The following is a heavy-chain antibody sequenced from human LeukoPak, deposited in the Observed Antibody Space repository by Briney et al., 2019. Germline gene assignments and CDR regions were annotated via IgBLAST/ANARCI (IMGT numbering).Heavy chain of an antibody. D-gene: IGHD2-21*01. CDR2: TYYKSKWYN. J-gene: IGHJ3*02. CDR3: ARDAAPYCDSDCYALDI. V-gene: IGHV6-1*01. CDR1: GDSVSSNTAT. Sequence: SQTLSLTCVISGDSVSSNTATWNWIRQSPSRGLEWLGRTYYKSKWYNDYAVFVKSRITINPDTSKNQFSLHLNSVSPDDTAVYYCARDAAPYCDSDCYALDIWGQGTMVTVSS.